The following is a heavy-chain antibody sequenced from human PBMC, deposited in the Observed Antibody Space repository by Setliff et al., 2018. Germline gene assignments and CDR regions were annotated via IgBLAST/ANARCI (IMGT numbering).Heavy chain of an antibody. D-gene: IGHD5-12*01. Sequence: ASVKVSCKASGVAFSSYALTWVRQAPGQGLEWMGRIIPVIDTTDYAENFQGRVTFTADESTKTAYMDLRSLRSEDTAIYCCARGRDGYNANAYEIWGQGTMVTVSS. CDR2: IIPVIDTT. CDR1: GVAFSSYA. J-gene: IGHJ3*02. V-gene: IGHV1-69*11. CDR3: ARGRDGYNANAYEI.